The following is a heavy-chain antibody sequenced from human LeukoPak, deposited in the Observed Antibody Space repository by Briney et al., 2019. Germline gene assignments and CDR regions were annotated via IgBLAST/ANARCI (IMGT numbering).Heavy chain of an antibody. V-gene: IGHV1-18*01. D-gene: IGHD3-10*01. J-gene: IGHJ3*02. CDR2: ISAYNGNA. CDR1: GYAFTSYG. Sequence: ASVKVSCKASGYAFTSYGISWVRQAPGQGLEWMGWISAYNGNANYAQKLQGRVTMTTDTSASTAYMELSSLRSEDTAVYYCARRSYYLHAFDIWGQGTMVTVSS. CDR3: ARRSYYLHAFDI.